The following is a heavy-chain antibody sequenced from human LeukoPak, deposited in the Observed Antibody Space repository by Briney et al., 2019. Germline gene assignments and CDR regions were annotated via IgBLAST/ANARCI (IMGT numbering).Heavy chain of an antibody. CDR1: GGSISSSY. Sequence: SETLSLTCTVSGGSISSSYCSWIRQPAGKGLEWIGRIYTTGSTDSTDFNPSLKSRVTMPVDTSKNQFSLKLGSVTAADTAVYYCAGFGAGSYYWGQGTLVTVSS. D-gene: IGHD3-10*01. V-gene: IGHV4-4*07. J-gene: IGHJ4*02. CDR2: IYTTGSTDST. CDR3: AGFGAGSYY.